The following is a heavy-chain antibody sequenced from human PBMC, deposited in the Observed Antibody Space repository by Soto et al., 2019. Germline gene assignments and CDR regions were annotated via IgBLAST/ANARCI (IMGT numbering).Heavy chain of an antibody. CDR1: GYTFTVYY. CDR2: INPKSGGT. V-gene: IGHV1-2*02. CDR3: ARDLAKGGGSAGFDY. D-gene: IGHD1-26*01. J-gene: IGHJ4*02. Sequence: QVQLVQSGAEVKKPGASVNVSCKASGYTFTVYYMHWVRQAPGQGLEWMGWINPKSGGTMYPQKFQGRVTMTWDTSISTAYMALTRLRSDDTAVYYCARDLAKGGGSAGFDYCGQGPLVTVSS.